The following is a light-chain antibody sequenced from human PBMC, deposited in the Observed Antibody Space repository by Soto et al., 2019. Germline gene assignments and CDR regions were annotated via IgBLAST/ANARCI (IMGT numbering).Light chain of an antibody. CDR2: EGT. V-gene: IGLV2-23*01. CDR1: YIDLGSYNL. Sequence: QSALTQPASVSGSPGQSITISCTGTYIDLGSYNLVSWFQQQPGKVPKVMIYEGTKRPSGVSDRFSGSKSDNTASLTISGLQPEDEGDYYCCSYAGDYMFVFGTGTKLTVL. CDR3: CSYAGDYMFV. J-gene: IGLJ1*01.